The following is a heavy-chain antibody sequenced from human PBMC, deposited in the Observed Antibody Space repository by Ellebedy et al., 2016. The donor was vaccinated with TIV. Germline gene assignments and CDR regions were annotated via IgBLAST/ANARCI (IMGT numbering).Heavy chain of an antibody. V-gene: IGHV3-23*01. Sequence: GESLKISXAASGFTFSSYAMSWVRQAPGKGLEWVSAISGSGGSTYYADSVKGRFTISRDNSKNTLYLQMNSLRAEDTAVYYCAKIRIEQLVFDYWGQGTLVTVSS. D-gene: IGHD6-13*01. CDR2: ISGSGGST. J-gene: IGHJ4*02. CDR1: GFTFSSYA. CDR3: AKIRIEQLVFDY.